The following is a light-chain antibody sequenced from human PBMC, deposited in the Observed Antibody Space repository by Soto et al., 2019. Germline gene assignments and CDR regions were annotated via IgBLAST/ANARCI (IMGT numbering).Light chain of an antibody. CDR2: DAS. V-gene: IGKV1-13*02. CDR3: QQYNSYPYA. J-gene: IGKJ3*01. CDR1: QCISIS. Sequence: AIYLTQSPSSLSASVGDRVTITCRASQCISISSVWYQQKPGISPKLLSSDASSLESVVPSRFSQSGYGTDHTLPLSSLQPEDFVTYYCQQYNSYPYAFEPGTKVDIK.